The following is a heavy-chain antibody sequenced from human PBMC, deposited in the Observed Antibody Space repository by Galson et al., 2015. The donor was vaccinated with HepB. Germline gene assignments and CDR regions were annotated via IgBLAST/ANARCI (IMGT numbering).Heavy chain of an antibody. Sequence: LRLSCAASGFAFSSYSMNWVRQAPGKGLEWLSYISYSSSTIYYADSVKGRFTISRDNAKNSLYLHMNSLRAEDTAVYYCASGDNSGYDLGIDYWGQGTLVTVSS. CDR1: GFAFSSYS. D-gene: IGHD5-12*01. CDR3: ASGDNSGYDLGIDY. CDR2: ISYSSSTI. V-gene: IGHV3-48*01. J-gene: IGHJ4*02.